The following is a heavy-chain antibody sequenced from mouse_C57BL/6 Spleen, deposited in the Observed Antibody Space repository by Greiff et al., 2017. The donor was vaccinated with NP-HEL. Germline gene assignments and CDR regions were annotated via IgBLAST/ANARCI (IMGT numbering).Heavy chain of an antibody. CDR1: GYTFTDYY. J-gene: IGHJ2*01. Sequence: VQLQQSGPELVKPGASVKISCKASGYTFTDYYMNWVKQSHGKSLEWIGDINPNNGGTSYNQKFKGKATLTVDKSSSTAYMELRSLTSEDSAVYYCARYESPYYGGFDYWGQGTTLTVSS. V-gene: IGHV1-26*01. CDR3: ARYESPYYGGFDY. D-gene: IGHD1-1*02. CDR2: INPNNGGT.